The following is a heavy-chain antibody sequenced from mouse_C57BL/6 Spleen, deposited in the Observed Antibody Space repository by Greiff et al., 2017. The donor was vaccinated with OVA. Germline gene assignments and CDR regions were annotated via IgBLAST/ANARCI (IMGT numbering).Heavy chain of an antibody. CDR3: EIYYYGSSWYFDV. CDR1: GYTFTSYW. CDR2: INPTSGST. J-gene: IGHJ1*03. Sequence: QVQLQQSGAELVKPGASVKLSCKASGYTFTSYWMHWVKQRPGQGLEWIGMINPTSGSTNYNEKFKSKATLTVDKSSSPAYMQLSSLTSADSAVYACEIYYYGSSWYFDVWGTGTTVTVSS. V-gene: IGHV1-64*01. D-gene: IGHD1-1*01.